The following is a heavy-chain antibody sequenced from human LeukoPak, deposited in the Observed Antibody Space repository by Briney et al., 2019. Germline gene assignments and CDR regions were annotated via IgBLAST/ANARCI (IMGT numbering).Heavy chain of an antibody. CDR2: IYHSGST. D-gene: IGHD6-19*01. V-gene: IGHV4-4*02. Sequence: SETLSPTCAVSGGSISSSNWWSWVRQPPGKGLEWIGEIYHSGSTNYNPSLKSRVTISVDKSKNQFSLKLSSVTAADTAVYYCARGTGIAVAGTFFYYYYGMDVWGQGTTVTVSS. J-gene: IGHJ6*02. CDR1: GGSISSSNW. CDR3: ARGTGIAVAGTFFYYYYGMDV.